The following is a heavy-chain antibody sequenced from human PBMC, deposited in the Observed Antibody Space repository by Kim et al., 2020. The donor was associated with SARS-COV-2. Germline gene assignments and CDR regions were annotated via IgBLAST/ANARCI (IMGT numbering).Heavy chain of an antibody. J-gene: IGHJ6*03. CDR2: IYYSGST. CDR1: GGSISSSSYY. CDR3: AGNGDYYYYMDV. Sequence: SETLSLTCTVSGGSISSSSYYWGWIRQPPGKGLEWIGSIYYSGSTYYNPSLKSRVTISVDTSKNQFSLKLSSVTAADTAVYYCAGNGDYYYYMDVWGKGTTVTVSS. V-gene: IGHV4-39*01.